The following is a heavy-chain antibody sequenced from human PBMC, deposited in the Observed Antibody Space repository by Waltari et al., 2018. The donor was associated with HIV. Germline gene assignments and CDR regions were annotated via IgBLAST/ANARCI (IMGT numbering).Heavy chain of an antibody. Sequence: QITLKESGPTLVKPTQTLTLTCTFSGFSLRTTGAGVAWIRQSPGKALEWLALIYWNDDKRYSPSLKSRLTITKDTSKNQVVLRMTNVDPVDTATYYCAHTLGYCSGGTLAQGCWLYWGQGTLVTVSS. J-gene: IGHJ4*02. CDR3: AHTLGYCSGGTLAQGCWLY. V-gene: IGHV2-5*01. CDR2: IYWNDDK. CDR1: GFSLRTTGAG. D-gene: IGHD2-15*01.